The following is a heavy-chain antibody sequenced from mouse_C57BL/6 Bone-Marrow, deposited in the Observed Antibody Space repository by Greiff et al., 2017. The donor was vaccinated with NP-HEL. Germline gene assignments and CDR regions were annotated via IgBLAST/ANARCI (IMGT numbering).Heavy chain of an antibody. V-gene: IGHV5-4*01. CDR2: ISDGGSYT. CDR1: GFTFSSYA. D-gene: IGHD2-2*01. CDR3: ARALWLRRAY. J-gene: IGHJ3*01. Sequence: EVQRVESGGGLVKPGGSLKLSCAASGFTFSSYAMSWVRQTPEKRLEWVATISDGGSYTYYPDNVKGRCTISRDNAKNNLYLQMSHLQSEDTAMYYCARALWLRRAYWGRGTLVTVSA.